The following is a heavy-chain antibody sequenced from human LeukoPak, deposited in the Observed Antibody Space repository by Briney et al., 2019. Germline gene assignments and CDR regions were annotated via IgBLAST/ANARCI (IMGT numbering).Heavy chain of an antibody. V-gene: IGHV3-64*01. J-gene: IGHJ4*02. CDR3: AKDLGGSYYYFDY. CDR1: GFTFSSYA. Sequence: GGSLRLSCAASGFTFSSYAMHWVRQAPGKRLEYVSAISSNGGSTYYANSVKGRFTISRDNSKNTLYLQMNSLRAEDTAVYYCAKDLGGSYYYFDYWGQGTLVTVSS. CDR2: ISSNGGST. D-gene: IGHD1-26*01.